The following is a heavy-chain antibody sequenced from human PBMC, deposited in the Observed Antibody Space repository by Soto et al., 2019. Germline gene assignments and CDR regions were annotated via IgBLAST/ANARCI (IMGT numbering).Heavy chain of an antibody. Sequence: ASVKVSCKASGYTFTSYAMHWVRQAPGQRLEWMGWINAGNGITKYSQKFQGRVTITRDTSASTAYMELSSLRSEDTAVYYCAAEGTVTTGMDVWGQGTTVTVSS. CDR2: INAGNGIT. D-gene: IGHD4-17*01. V-gene: IGHV1-3*01. CDR1: GYTFTSYA. CDR3: AAEGTVTTGMDV. J-gene: IGHJ6*02.